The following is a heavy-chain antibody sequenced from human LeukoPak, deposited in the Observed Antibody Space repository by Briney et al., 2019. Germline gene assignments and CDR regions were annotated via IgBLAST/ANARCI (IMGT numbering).Heavy chain of an antibody. CDR3: ARQTYYYDSSGFDY. V-gene: IGHV3-11*01. CDR2: ITSSGSTI. Sequence: GGSLRLSCAASGFTFSDYYMNWIRQAPGKGLEWVSYITSSGSTIYYADSVKGRFTISRDNAKSSLYLQMNSLRAEDTAVYYCARQTYYYDSSGFDYWGQGTLVTVSS. D-gene: IGHD3-22*01. J-gene: IGHJ4*02. CDR1: GFTFSDYY.